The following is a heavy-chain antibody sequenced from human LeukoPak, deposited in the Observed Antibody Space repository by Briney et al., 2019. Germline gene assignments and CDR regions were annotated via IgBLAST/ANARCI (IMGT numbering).Heavy chain of an antibody. CDR3: ARQKGSLYGMDV. CDR1: GFVVSSNY. V-gene: IGHV3-53*01. J-gene: IGHJ6*02. Sequence: GGSLRLSCAASGFVVSSNYMNWVRQAPGKGLEWVSVIYSGGSTYYADSVKGRFTISRDNSKNTLYLQMNSLRAEDTAVYYCARQKGSLYGMDVWGQGTTVTVSS. CDR2: IYSGGST.